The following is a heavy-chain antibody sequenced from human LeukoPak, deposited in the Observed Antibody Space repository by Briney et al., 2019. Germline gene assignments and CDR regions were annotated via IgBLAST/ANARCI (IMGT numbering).Heavy chain of an antibody. Sequence: SETLSLTCAVSGGSISSYYWSWIRQPAGKGLEWIGRIHTSGSTNYNPSLKSRVTMSVDTSKNQFSLKLSSVTAADTAVYYCARDPGIAAPFNDWGQGTLVTVSS. J-gene: IGHJ4*02. V-gene: IGHV4-4*07. CDR3: ARDPGIAAPFND. CDR1: GGSISSYY. CDR2: IHTSGST. D-gene: IGHD6-13*01.